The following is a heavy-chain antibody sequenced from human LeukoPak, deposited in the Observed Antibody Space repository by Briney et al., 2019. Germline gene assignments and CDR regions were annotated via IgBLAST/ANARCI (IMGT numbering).Heavy chain of an antibody. CDR3: SSHVSAAAGGR. D-gene: IGHD6-13*01. Sequence: SETLSLTCAVSGGSVRDYYWGWIRQPPGKGLEWIAEIHYSGTTKYNPSLESRVTISMDTSKNQFSLKLSSLTAADTAVYYCSSHVSAAAGGRWGPGTLVTVSS. CDR1: GGSVRDYY. CDR2: IHYSGTT. J-gene: IGHJ4*02. V-gene: IGHV4-34*01.